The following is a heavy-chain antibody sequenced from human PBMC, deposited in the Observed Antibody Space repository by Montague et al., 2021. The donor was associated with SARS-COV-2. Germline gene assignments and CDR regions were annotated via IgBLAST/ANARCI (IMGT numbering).Heavy chain of an antibody. CDR3: ARGTGYDYYFDC. Sequence: SETLSLTCSVSGGSISDYYWNCIRQPPGKGLQWIGYIYYNTGTTXYNPSLQSPVTISLDTSKNQFSLNLTSVTAADTALYFCARGTGYDYYFDCWGLGTLVTVSS. V-gene: IGHV4-59*01. CDR2: IYYNTGTT. D-gene: IGHD5-12*01. CDR1: GGSISDYY. J-gene: IGHJ4*02.